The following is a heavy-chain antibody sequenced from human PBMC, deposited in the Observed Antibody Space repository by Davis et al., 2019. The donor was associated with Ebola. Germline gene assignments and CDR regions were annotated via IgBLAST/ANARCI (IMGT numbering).Heavy chain of an antibody. CDR3: VRDLEYSSLLFWYFDL. CDR1: GFTFSNYW. J-gene: IGHJ2*01. CDR2: IKEDGSAE. D-gene: IGHD6-6*01. V-gene: IGHV3-7*01. Sequence: PGGSLRLSCEASGFTFSNYWMSWVRQAPGKGLEWVANIKEDGSAEYYVDSVKGRFTISRDNAKNSLYLQMHSLRAEDTAVYFCVRDLEYSSLLFWYFDLWGRGTLVTVSS.